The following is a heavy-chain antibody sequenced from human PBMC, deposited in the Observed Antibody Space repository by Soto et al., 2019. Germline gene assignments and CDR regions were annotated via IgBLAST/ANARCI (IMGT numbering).Heavy chain of an antibody. D-gene: IGHD3-10*01. V-gene: IGHV1-3*01. CDR1: GYTFTSYT. Sequence: QVQLEQSGAEVKKPGASVKISCKTSGYTFTSYTLHWVRQAPGQGLEWMGWINAGNGREKYSQRFRDRVSLSTDKSAPPAYRELRSLTSEATAVYYCARGGGWVGEASFDSWGQGTQVIVSS. CDR3: ARGGGWVGEASFDS. J-gene: IGHJ4*02. CDR2: INAGNGRE.